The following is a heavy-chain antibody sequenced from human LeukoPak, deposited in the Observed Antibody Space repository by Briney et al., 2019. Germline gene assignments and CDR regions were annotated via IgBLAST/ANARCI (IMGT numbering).Heavy chain of an antibody. J-gene: IGHJ4*02. CDR3: AGQFTVTTTQYFDY. D-gene: IGHD4-17*01. CDR1: GGSISSSSYY. V-gene: IGHV4-39*07. CDR2: IYYSGST. Sequence: PSETLSLTCTVSGGSISSSSYYWGWIRQPPGKGLEWIGSIYYSGSTYYNPSLKSRVTISVDTSKNQFSLKLSSVTAADTAVYYCAGQFTVTTTQYFDYWGQGTLVTVSS.